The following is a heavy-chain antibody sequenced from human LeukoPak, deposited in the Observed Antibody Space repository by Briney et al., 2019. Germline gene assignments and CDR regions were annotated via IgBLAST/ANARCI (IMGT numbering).Heavy chain of an antibody. CDR2: IYYSGST. CDR1: GGSISSGDYY. D-gene: IGHD3-10*01. Sequence: PSQTLSLTCTVSGGSISSGDYYWSWIRQPPGKGLEWIGYIYYSGSTYYNPSLKSRVTISVDTSKNQFSLKLNSVTAADTAVYYCAREAITMVRGVIIKWFDPWGQGTLVTVSS. V-gene: IGHV4-30-4*01. J-gene: IGHJ5*02. CDR3: AREAITMVRGVIIKWFDP.